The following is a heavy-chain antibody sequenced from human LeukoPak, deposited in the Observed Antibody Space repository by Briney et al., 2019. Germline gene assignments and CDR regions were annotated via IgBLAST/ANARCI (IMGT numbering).Heavy chain of an antibody. D-gene: IGHD3-22*01. CDR3: ARGQFRYYDSSGYYGPDY. J-gene: IGHJ4*02. Sequence: GGSLRLSCAASGLTFSSYSMNWVRQAPGKGLEWVSSISSSSNYIYYADSVKGRFTISRDNAKNSLYLQMNSLRAEDTAVYYCARGQFRYYDSSGYYGPDYWGQGTLVTVSS. CDR2: ISSSSNYI. V-gene: IGHV3-21*01. CDR1: GLTFSSYS.